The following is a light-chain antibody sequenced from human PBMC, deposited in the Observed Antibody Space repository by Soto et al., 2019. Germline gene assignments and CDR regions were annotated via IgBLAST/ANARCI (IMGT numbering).Light chain of an antibody. Sequence: EIVMTQSPATVSVSPGERATLSCRASQNVNSNLAWYQQKPGQPPRLLIYGAYTRATGVPARFSGSGSGTEFTLTINSLQSEDFAVYYCQQYNSWPPLTFGGGTKVDTK. CDR3: QQYNSWPPLT. J-gene: IGKJ4*01. CDR2: GAY. CDR1: QNVNSN. V-gene: IGKV3-15*01.